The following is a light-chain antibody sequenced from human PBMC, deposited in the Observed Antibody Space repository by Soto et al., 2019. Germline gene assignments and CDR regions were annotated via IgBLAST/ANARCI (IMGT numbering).Light chain of an antibody. CDR2: DAS. Sequence: DIQMTQSPSTLSASVGNRVTITCRASQSVSRWLAWYQQKPGKAPKLLIYDASSLESGVPSRFSGSGSGTEFTLTINSLQPGESATDYCQQYSTLWTFGQGTKVDIK. CDR1: QSVSRW. J-gene: IGKJ1*01. CDR3: QQYSTLWT. V-gene: IGKV1-5*01.